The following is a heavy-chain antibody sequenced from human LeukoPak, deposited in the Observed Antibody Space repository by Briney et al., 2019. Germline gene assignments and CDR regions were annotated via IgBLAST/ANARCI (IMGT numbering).Heavy chain of an antibody. D-gene: IGHD5-18*01. CDR2: IRYDGSNK. J-gene: IGHJ4*02. CDR3: ARDCEIGYSHGLC. V-gene: IGHV3-30*02. CDR1: GFTLSSYG. Sequence: GGSLRLSCAASGFTLSSYGMHWVRQAPSKGLEWVAFIRYDGSNKYYADSVKGRFTISRDNSKNTLYLQMNSLRVDDTAIYYCARDCEIGYSHGLCWGQGTLVTVSS.